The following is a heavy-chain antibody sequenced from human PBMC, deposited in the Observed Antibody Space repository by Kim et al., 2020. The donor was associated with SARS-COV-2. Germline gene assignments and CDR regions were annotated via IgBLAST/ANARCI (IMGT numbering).Heavy chain of an antibody. CDR2: IIPIFGTA. J-gene: IGHJ5*02. D-gene: IGHD3-10*01. CDR1: GGTFSSYA. CDR3: ATETMVRGAMPGWFDP. Sequence: SVKVSCKASGGTFSSYAISWVRQAPGQGLEWMGGIIPIFGTANYAQKFQGRVTITADESTSTAYMELSSLRSEDTAMYYCATETMVRGAMPGWFDPWGQGTLVTVSS. V-gene: IGHV1-69*13.